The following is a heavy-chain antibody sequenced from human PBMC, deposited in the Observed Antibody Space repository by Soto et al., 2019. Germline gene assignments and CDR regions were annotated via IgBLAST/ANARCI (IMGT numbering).Heavy chain of an antibody. D-gene: IGHD2-21*01. CDR1: GGSISSSSYY. J-gene: IGHJ5*02. V-gene: IGHV4-39*01. CDR2: IYYSGST. Sequence: SETLSLTCTVSGGSISSSSYYWGWIRQPPGKGLEWIGSIYYSGSTYYNPSLKSRVTISVDTSKNQFSLKLSSVTAADAAVYYCARQSRDWFDPWGQGTLVTVSS. CDR3: ARQSRDWFDP.